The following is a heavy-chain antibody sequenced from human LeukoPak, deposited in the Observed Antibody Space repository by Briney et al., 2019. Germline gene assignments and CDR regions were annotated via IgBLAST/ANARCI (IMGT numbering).Heavy chain of an antibody. J-gene: IGHJ5*02. V-gene: IGHV1-24*01. CDR3: ATDLGYCSGGSCYRNWFDP. Sequence: GASVKVSCKVSGYTLTELSMHWVRQAPGKGLEWMGGFDPEDGETIYAQKFQGRVTMTEDTSTDIAYMELSSLRSEDTAVYYCATDLGYCSGGSCYRNWFDPWGQGTLVTVSS. CDR2: FDPEDGET. CDR1: GYTLTELS. D-gene: IGHD2-15*01.